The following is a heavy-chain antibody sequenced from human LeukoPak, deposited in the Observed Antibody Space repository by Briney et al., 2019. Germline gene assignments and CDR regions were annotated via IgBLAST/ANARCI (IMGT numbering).Heavy chain of an antibody. J-gene: IGHJ5*02. V-gene: IGHV4-38-2*01. CDR1: GYSIGSGYY. CDR2: IYHSGST. D-gene: IGHD1-1*01. Sequence: PSETLSLTCAVSGYSIGSGYYWGWIRQPPGKGLEWIGSIYHSGSTYYNPSLKSRVTISVDTSKNQFSLKLSSVTAADTAVYYCAGQLRTGTRNWFDHWGQGTLVTVSS. CDR3: AGQLRTGTRNWFDH.